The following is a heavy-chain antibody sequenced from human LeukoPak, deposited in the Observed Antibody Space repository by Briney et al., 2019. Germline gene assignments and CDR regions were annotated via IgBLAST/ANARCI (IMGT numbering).Heavy chain of an antibody. CDR3: ARQGFASGSYYFDY. CDR2: IYYSGST. CDR1: GGSISSSSYY. Sequence: SETLSLTCTVSGGSISSSSYYWGWIRQPPGKGLEWIGSIYYSGSTYYNPSLKSRVTISVDTSKNQFSLKQSSVTAADTAVYYCARQGFASGSYYFDYWGQGTLVTVSS. D-gene: IGHD1-26*01. V-gene: IGHV4-39*01. J-gene: IGHJ4*02.